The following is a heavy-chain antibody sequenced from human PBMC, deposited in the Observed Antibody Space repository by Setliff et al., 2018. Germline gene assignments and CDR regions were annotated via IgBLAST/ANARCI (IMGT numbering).Heavy chain of an antibody. CDR2: ISAYSDDT. V-gene: IGHV1-18*01. CDR3: AYDSSGYYPGY. CDR1: GHTFITFG. J-gene: IGHJ4*02. D-gene: IGHD3-22*01. Sequence: ASVKVSCKASGHTFITFGISWVRQAPGQGLEWMGWISAYSDDTKYAEKFQGRVTMTMDTPTGTAYMELRSSRSDDTAVYICAYDSSGYYPGYWGQGTRVTVS.